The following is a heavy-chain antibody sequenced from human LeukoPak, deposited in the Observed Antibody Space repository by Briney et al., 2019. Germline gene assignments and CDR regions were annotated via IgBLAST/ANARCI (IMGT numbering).Heavy chain of an antibody. CDR3: ASFPPDYGGNSYYFDY. CDR1: GGSISSYY. CDR2: IYYSGST. D-gene: IGHD4-23*01. J-gene: IGHJ4*02. Sequence: SETLSLTCTVSGGSISSYYWGWIRQPPGKGLEWIGSIYYSGSTYYNPSLKSRVTISVDTSKNQFSLKLSSVTAADTAVYYCASFPPDYGGNSYYFDYWGQGTLVTVSS. V-gene: IGHV4-39*07.